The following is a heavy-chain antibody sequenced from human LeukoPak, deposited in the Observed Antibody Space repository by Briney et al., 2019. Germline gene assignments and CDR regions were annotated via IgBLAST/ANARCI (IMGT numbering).Heavy chain of an antibody. CDR2: INHSGST. V-gene: IGHV4-34*01. Sequence: SETLSLTCAVYGGSFSGYYWSWIRQPPGKGLEWIGEINHSGSTNYNPSLKSRVTISVDTSKNQFSLKLSSVTAAGTAVYYCARGKYSSGWFDYWGQGTLVTVSS. CDR3: ARGKYSSGWFDY. D-gene: IGHD6-19*01. CDR1: GGSFSGYY. J-gene: IGHJ4*02.